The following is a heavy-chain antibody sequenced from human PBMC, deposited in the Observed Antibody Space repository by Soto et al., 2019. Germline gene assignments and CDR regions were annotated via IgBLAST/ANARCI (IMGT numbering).Heavy chain of an antibody. J-gene: IGHJ5*02. D-gene: IGHD3-3*01. CDR2: VYSSGGT. CDR1: GGPMSSYY. CDR3: ARGQRFSDWFDP. Sequence: PSETLSLTCTVSGGPMSSYYWTWIRQPAGKGLEWIGRVYSSGGTHCNPSLKSRVTISLDTSKNQFSLRLLSVTDADTAVYYCARGQRFSDWFDPWGQGTLVTVSS. V-gene: IGHV4-4*07.